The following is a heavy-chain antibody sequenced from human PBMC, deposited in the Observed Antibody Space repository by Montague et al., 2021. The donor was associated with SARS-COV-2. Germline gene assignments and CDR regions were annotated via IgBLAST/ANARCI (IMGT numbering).Heavy chain of an antibody. J-gene: IGHJ6*02. V-gene: IGHV4-59*12. D-gene: IGHD6-13*01. CDR2: IFYTGST. CDR1: GDSINTCY. Sequence: SETLSLTCTVSGDSINTCYWNWIRQPPGKGLEWLGSIFYTGSTXXXPSXXXRVTISLDTSKNQFFLKVTSVTAADTAVYYCARQAAGSYFYYGVDVWGQGTTVTVSS. CDR3: ARQAAGSYFYYGVDV.